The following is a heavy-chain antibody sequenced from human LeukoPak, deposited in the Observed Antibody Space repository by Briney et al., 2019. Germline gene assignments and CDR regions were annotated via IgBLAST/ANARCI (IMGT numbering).Heavy chain of an antibody. CDR1: GFTVSSNY. CDR3: ARGKASSSPYYFDY. Sequence: PGGSLRLSCAASGFTVSSNYMSWVRQAPGKGLEWVSIIYSGDNTYYADSVKGRFTISRDNSKNTLYLQMNSLRAEDTAVYYCARGKASSSPYYFDYWGQGTLVTVS. CDR2: IYSGDNT. V-gene: IGHV3-66*01. D-gene: IGHD6-6*01. J-gene: IGHJ4*02.